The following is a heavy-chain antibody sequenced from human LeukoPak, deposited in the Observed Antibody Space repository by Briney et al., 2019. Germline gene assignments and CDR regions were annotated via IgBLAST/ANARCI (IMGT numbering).Heavy chain of an antibody. J-gene: IGHJ4*02. V-gene: IGHV3-48*01. CDR1: GFIFSSYS. CDR2: ISSVSSTI. CDR3: ARVHGGYPFDQ. Sequence: GGSLRLSCAASGFIFSSYSMNWVRQAPGKGLEWISFISSVSSTIFYADSVKGRFNISRDNVKNSLYLQMNGLRAEDTAVYYCARVHGGYPFDQWGQGALVTVSS. D-gene: IGHD2-15*01.